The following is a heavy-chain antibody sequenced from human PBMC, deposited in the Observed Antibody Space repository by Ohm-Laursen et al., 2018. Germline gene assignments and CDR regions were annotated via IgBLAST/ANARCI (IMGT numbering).Heavy chain of an antibody. D-gene: IGHD3-10*01. CDR1: GFTFSSYW. J-gene: IGHJ6*02. CDR3: ARTFRDYYYYGMDV. CDR2: INSDGSSI. V-gene: IGHV3-74*01. Sequence: SLRLSCSASGFTFSSYWMSWVRQAPGKGLVWVSRINSDGSSISHADSVKGRFTISRDNSKDTLYLQMNSLRAEDTAVYYCARTFRDYYYYGMDVWGQGTTVTVSS.